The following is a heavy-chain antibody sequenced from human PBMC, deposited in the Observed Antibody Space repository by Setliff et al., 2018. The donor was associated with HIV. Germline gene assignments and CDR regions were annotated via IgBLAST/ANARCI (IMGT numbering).Heavy chain of an antibody. V-gene: IGHV1-18*01. J-gene: IGHJ4*02. CDR3: ARGALVATIDYFDY. CDR2: ISAYNGNT. D-gene: IGHD5-12*01. Sequence: GASVKVSCKASGYTFTSYGISWVRQAPGQGLEWMGWISAYNGNTNYAQKLQGRVTMTTDTSTSTAYMELSSLRSEDTAVYYCARGALVATIDYFDYWGQGTLVTVSS. CDR1: GYTFTSYG.